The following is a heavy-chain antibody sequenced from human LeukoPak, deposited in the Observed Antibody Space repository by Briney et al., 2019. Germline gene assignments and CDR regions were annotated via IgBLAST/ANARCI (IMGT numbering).Heavy chain of an antibody. D-gene: IGHD3-10*01. CDR1: GGSISSYY. Sequence: SETLSLTCTVSGGSISSYYWSRIRQPPGKGLEWIGYIYYSGSTNYNPSLKSRVTISVDTSKNQFSLKLSSVTAADTAVYYCARSLWFGELRIGWFDPWGQGTLVTVSS. J-gene: IGHJ5*02. CDR3: ARSLWFGELRIGWFDP. V-gene: IGHV4-59*01. CDR2: IYYSGST.